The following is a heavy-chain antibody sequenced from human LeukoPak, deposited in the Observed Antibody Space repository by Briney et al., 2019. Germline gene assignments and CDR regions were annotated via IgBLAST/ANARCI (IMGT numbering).Heavy chain of an antibody. D-gene: IGHD2-15*01. CDR1: GYTFTGYS. CDR3: ARERGYCSGGSCYSSLDY. CDR2: INPNSGGT. J-gene: IGHJ4*02. V-gene: IGHV1-2*02. Sequence: ASVKVSCKASGYTFTGYSMHWVRQAPGQGLEWMGWINPNSGGTNYAQKFQGRVTMTRDTSISTAYMELGRLRSDDTAVYYCARERGYCSGGSCYSSLDYWGQGTLVTVSS.